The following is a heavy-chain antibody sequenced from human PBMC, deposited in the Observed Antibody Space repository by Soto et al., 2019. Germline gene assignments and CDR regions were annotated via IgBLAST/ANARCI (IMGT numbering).Heavy chain of an antibody. Sequence: QVQLQQWGAGLLKPSETLSLTCAVYGGSFSGYYWSWIRQPPGKGLEWNGEINHSGSTNYNPSLKSRVTISVDTSKNQFSLKLSSVTAADTAVYYCARGRQWLVRGGAFDIWGQGTMVTVSS. CDR1: GGSFSGYY. D-gene: IGHD6-19*01. CDR2: INHSGST. CDR3: ARGRQWLVRGGAFDI. J-gene: IGHJ3*02. V-gene: IGHV4-34*01.